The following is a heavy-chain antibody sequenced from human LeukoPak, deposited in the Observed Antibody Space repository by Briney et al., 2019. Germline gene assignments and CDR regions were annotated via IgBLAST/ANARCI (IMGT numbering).Heavy chain of an antibody. D-gene: IGHD4-17*01. CDR2: INPSGGST. CDR3: ARSGPDPGQNNYGDYDGLEYFQH. J-gene: IGHJ1*01. Sequence: ASVKVSCKASGYTFTSYYMHWVRQAPGQGLEWMGIINPSGGSTSYAQKFQGRVTMTRDTSTSTVYMELSSLRSEDTAVYYCARSGPDPGQNNYGDYDGLEYFQHWGQGTLVTVSS. CDR1: GYTFTSYY. V-gene: IGHV1-46*01.